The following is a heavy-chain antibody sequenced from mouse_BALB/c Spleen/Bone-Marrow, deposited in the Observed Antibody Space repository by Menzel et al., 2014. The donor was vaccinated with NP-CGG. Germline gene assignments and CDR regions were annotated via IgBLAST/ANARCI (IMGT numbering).Heavy chain of an antibody. CDR1: GFSLTNFG. D-gene: IGHD2-3*01. Sequence: VQLQQSGPGLVQPSQRLSIPCTVSGFSLTNFGVHWVRRSPGKGLEWLGVIWSGGSTDYNAALISRLSISKDNSKSQVVFKMNSLQANDTAIYYCARADGFYDYWGQGTTLTVSS. CDR3: ARADGFYDY. V-gene: IGHV2-2*02. J-gene: IGHJ2*01. CDR2: IWSGGST.